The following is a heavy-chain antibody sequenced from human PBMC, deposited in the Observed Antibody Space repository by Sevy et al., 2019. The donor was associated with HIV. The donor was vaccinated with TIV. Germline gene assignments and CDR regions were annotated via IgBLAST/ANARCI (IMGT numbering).Heavy chain of an antibody. CDR2: INSDGSST. CDR1: GFTFSSYW. J-gene: IGHJ4*02. Sequence: GGSLRLSCAASGFTFSSYWMHWVRQAPGKGLVWVSRINSDGSSTSYADSVKGRFTISRDNAKNTLYLQMNSLRAEDTAVYYCASTAQPYYYDSSGYAYPLFDYWGQGTLVTVSS. D-gene: IGHD3-22*01. CDR3: ASTAQPYYYDSSGYAYPLFDY. V-gene: IGHV3-74*01.